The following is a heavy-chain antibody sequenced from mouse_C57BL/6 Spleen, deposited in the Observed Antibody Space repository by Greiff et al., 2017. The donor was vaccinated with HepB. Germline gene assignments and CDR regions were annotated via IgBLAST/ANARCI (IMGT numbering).Heavy chain of an antibody. CDR1: GYTFTSYW. CDR2: IDPSDSYT. V-gene: IGHV1-69*01. Sequence: QVQLQQPGAELVMPGASVKLSCKASGYTFTSYWMHWVKQRPGQGLEWIGEIDPSDSYTNYNQKFKGKSTLTVDKSSSTAYMQLSSLTSEDSAVYYCASNYYGSSYSYFGVWGTGTTVTVSS. D-gene: IGHD1-1*01. J-gene: IGHJ1*03. CDR3: ASNYYGSSYSYFGV.